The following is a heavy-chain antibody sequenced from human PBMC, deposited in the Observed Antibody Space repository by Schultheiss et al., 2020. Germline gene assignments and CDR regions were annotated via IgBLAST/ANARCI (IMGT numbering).Heavy chain of an antibody. CDR1: GFTFSSYW. Sequence: GGSLRLSCAASGFTFSSYWMHWIRQAPGKGLEWVSYISSSGSTIYYADSVKGRFTISRDNSKNTLYLQMNSLRAEDTAVYYCAGEYSSSWYGAFDIWGQGTMVTVSS. J-gene: IGHJ3*02. CDR2: ISSSGSTI. D-gene: IGHD6-13*01. CDR3: AGEYSSSWYGAFDI. V-gene: IGHV3-48*01.